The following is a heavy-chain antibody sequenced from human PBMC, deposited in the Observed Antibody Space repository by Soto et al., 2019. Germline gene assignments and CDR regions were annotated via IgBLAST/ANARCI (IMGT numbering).Heavy chain of an antibody. D-gene: IGHD2-2*01. V-gene: IGHV5-10-1*01. J-gene: IGHJ6*02. CDR2: IDPSDSYT. CDR1: GYSFTSYW. Sequence: VESLKISCNGSGYSFTSYWISWVRQMPGKGLEWMGRIDPSDSYTNYSPSFQGHVTISADKSISTAYLQWSSLKASDTAMYYCARHAGDYYYYGMDVWGQGTTVTVSS. CDR3: ARHAGDYYYYGMDV.